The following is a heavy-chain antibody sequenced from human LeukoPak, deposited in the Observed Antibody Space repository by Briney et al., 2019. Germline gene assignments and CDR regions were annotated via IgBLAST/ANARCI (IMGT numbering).Heavy chain of an antibody. CDR2: IGAYSGNS. D-gene: IGHD3-22*01. J-gene: IGHJ1*01. CDR3: ARDSSTYYGSEYFQY. Sequence: ASVKVSRKASNYSFSSYGISWVRQAPGQGLEWMGWIGAYSGNSNYAQNFQGRVTMTTDTSTGTAYMELRSLRSDDTAVYYCARDSSTYYGSEYFQYWGQGTLVTVSS. V-gene: IGHV1-18*04. CDR1: NYSFSSYG.